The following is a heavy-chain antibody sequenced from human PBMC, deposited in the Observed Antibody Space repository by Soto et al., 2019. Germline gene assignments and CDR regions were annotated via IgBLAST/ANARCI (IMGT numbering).Heavy chain of an antibody. CDR3: ARGGGGVLRRT. D-gene: IGHD3-3*01. CDR2: IYHSGST. J-gene: IGHJ4*02. V-gene: IGHV4-4*02. CDR1: GGSISSSNW. Sequence: QVQLQESGPGLVKPSGTLSLTCAVSGGSISSSNWWSWVRQPPGKGLEWIGEIYHSGSTNYNPSLKRRVTISVDKSKNQFAMKLSSVTAADTAVYYCARGGGGVLRRTWGQGTLVTVSS.